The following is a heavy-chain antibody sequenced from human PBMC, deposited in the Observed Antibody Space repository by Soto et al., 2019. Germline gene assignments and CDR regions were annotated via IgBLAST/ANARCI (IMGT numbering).Heavy chain of an antibody. V-gene: IGHV1-18*01. CDR2: ISAYNGNT. Sequence: QVQLVQSGAEVKKPGASVKVSCKASGYTFTSYGISWVRQAPGQGLEWMGWISAYNGNTNYAQKCQGRVTKTTDTSTTPAYMELRRLRSDATAVYYCARDREAVAGTHYHYYGMDVWGQGTTVTVSS. D-gene: IGHD6-19*01. CDR1: GYTFTSYG. J-gene: IGHJ6*02. CDR3: ARDREAVAGTHYHYYGMDV.